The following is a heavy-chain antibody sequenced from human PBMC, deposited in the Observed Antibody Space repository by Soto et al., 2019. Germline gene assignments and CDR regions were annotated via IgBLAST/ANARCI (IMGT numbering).Heavy chain of an antibody. Sequence: TLSLTCSVSGAALNRGNYYWSWIRQVPGKGLEWIGHIYVTGAVDYNPSLRDRITISQDTSERQFSLNLRLVTAADTAVYYCARLRMATNNYKWLDPWGQGIWVTVSS. CDR3: ARLRMATNNYKWLDP. J-gene: IGHJ5*02. D-gene: IGHD5-12*01. CDR1: GAALNRGNYY. V-gene: IGHV4-31*03. CDR2: IYVTGAV.